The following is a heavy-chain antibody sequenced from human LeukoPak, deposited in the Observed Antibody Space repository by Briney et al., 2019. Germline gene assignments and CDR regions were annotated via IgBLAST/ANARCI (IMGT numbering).Heavy chain of an antibody. D-gene: IGHD6-6*01. J-gene: IGHJ4*02. V-gene: IGHV3-23*01. CDR2: ISGSGGST. CDR1: GFTFSSYA. Sequence: GGYLRLSCAASGFTFSSYAMSWVRQAPGKGLEWVSAISGSGGSTYYADSVKGRFTISRDNSKNTLHLQMNSLRAEDTAVYYCAKDHRAARPGGFDYWGQGTLVTVSS. CDR3: AKDHRAARPGGFDY.